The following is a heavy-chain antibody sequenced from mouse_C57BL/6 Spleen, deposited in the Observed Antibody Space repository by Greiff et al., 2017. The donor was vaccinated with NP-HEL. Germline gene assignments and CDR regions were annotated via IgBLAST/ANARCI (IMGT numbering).Heavy chain of an antibody. CDR1: GYSFTGYY. Sequence: VQLQQSGPELVKPGASVKISCKASGYSFTGYYMNWVKQSPEKSLEWIGEINPSTGGTTYNQKFKAKATLTVDKSSSTAYMQLKSLTSEDSAVYYCARAVRDMDYWGQGTSVTVSS. CDR3: ARAVRDMDY. CDR2: INPSTGGT. V-gene: IGHV1-42*01. J-gene: IGHJ4*01.